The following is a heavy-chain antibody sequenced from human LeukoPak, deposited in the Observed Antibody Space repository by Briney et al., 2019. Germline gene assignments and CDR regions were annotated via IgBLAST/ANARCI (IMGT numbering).Heavy chain of an antibody. Sequence: SVKVSCKASGYSFSSYYMIWVRQAPGQGLEWMGGIIPIFGTANYAQKFQGRVTITADKSTSTAYMELSSLRSEDTAVYYCARVEGGYYDSSGYYGYFDYWGQGTLVTVSS. D-gene: IGHD3-22*01. V-gene: IGHV1-69*06. CDR3: ARVEGGYYDSSGYYGYFDY. J-gene: IGHJ4*02. CDR1: GYSFSSYY. CDR2: IIPIFGTA.